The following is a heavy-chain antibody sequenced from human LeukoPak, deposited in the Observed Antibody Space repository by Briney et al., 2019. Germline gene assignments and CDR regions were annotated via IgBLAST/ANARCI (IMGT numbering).Heavy chain of an antibody. D-gene: IGHD2-21*02. CDR3: ARRRKVTAPRAGYAGDAFDI. V-gene: IGHV4-59*08. CDR2: IYYSGST. Sequence: PSETLSLTCTVSGGSISNYYWNWIRQPPGKGLEWIGYIYYSGSTNYNPSLRSRVTISVDTSKTQFSLKLSSVTAADTAVYYCARRRKVTAPRAGYAGDAFDIWGQGTMVTVS. CDR1: GGSISNYY. J-gene: IGHJ3*02.